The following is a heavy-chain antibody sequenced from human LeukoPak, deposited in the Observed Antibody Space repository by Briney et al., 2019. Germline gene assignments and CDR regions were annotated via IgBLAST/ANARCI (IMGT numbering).Heavy chain of an antibody. CDR2: YHTGST. J-gene: IGHJ4*02. D-gene: IGHD7-27*01. CDR1: GGSVSDYY. CDR3: ASRKLGNDY. Sequence: SETLSLTCTISGGSVSDYYWSWIRQSPGKGLECIGYHTGSTSYSPSLKSRVTISADTSQNQFSLKLSSVTAADTAVYYCASRKLGNDYWGQGTLVTVSS. V-gene: IGHV4-59*02.